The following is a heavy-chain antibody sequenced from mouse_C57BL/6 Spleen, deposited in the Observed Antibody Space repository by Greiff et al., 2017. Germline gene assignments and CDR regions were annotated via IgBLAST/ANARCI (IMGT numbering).Heavy chain of an antibody. J-gene: IGHJ3*01. CDR2: IDPEDGET. D-gene: IGHD1-1*01. V-gene: IGHV14-2*01. CDR1: GFNIKDYY. CDR3: AREILRSWFAY. Sequence: EVQLQQSGAELVKPGASVKLSCTASGFNIKDYYMHWVKQRTEQGLEWIGRIDPEDGETKYAPKFQGKATITADTSSNTAYLQLSRLTAEDTAVCYGAREILRSWFAYWGQGTLVTVSA.